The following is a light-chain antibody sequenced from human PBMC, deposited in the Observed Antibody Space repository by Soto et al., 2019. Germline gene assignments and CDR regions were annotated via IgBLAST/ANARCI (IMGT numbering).Light chain of an antibody. CDR1: SSDVGSYNL. CDR2: EGS. V-gene: IGLV2-23*01. J-gene: IGLJ2*01. Sequence: QSVLTQPASVSGSPGQSITISCTGTSSDVGSYNLVSWYQQHPSKAPKLMIYEGSKRPSGVSNRFSGSKSGNTASLTISGLQAEDEADYYCCSYAGSSIYVVFGGGTKLTVL. CDR3: CSYAGSSIYVV.